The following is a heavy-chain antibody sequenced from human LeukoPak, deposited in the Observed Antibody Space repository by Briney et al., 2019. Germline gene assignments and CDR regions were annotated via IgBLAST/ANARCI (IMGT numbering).Heavy chain of an antibody. D-gene: IGHD1-26*01. CDR2: VIVGSAKT. V-gene: IGHV1-58*01. CDR3: AAELYSGIYGQCCSFAY. Sequence: GASVKVSCKTSGFTFSNSAVQWVRQARGQRLEWIGWVIVGSAKTHYAQRFQDRVTITRDMSTNTAYLELSSLTSEDTAVYYCAAELYSGIYGQCCSFAYWGQGTLVTVSS. CDR1: GFTFSNSA. J-gene: IGHJ4*02.